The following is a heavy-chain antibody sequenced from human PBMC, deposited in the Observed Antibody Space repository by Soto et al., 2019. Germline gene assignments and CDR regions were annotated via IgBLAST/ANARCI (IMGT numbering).Heavy chain of an antibody. CDR1: GYTFTSYA. V-gene: IGHV1-3*01. CDR2: INADNGNT. CDR3: ARDRTAMAP. Sequence: QVQLVQSGAEVKKPGASVKVSCKASGYTFTSYAMQWVRQAPGQRLEWMGWINADNGNTKYSQKFQGRVTITRDTSASTAYMELSSLRSEDTAVYYCARDRTAMAPWGQGTLVTVSS. J-gene: IGHJ5*02. D-gene: IGHD5-18*01.